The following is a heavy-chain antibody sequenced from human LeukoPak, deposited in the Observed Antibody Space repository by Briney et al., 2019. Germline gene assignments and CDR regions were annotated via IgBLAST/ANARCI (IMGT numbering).Heavy chain of an antibody. D-gene: IGHD4-11*01. CDR3: AREARRVDYTVSDY. Sequence: GGSLRLSCAASGFTVSSNYMSWVRQAPGKGLEWVSVIYSGGSTYYADSVKGRFSISRDNSKNMLYLQMNSLRAEDTAVYYCAREARRVDYTVSDYWGQGTLVTVSS. V-gene: IGHV3-53*01. CDR1: GFTVSSNY. J-gene: IGHJ4*02. CDR2: IYSGGST.